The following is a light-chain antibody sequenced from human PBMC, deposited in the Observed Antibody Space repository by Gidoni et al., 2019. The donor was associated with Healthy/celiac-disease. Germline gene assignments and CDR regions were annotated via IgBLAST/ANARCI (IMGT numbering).Light chain of an antibody. J-gene: IGKJ2*01. V-gene: IGKV1-5*03. Sequence: DIQMNQSPSTLYASVGDRGTITCRASQSISSWFAWYQQKPGKAPKLLIYKASSLESGVPSRFSGSGSGTEFTLTISSLQPDDFATYYCQQYNSYSYTFGQGTQLEIK. CDR3: QQYNSYSYT. CDR1: QSISSW. CDR2: KAS.